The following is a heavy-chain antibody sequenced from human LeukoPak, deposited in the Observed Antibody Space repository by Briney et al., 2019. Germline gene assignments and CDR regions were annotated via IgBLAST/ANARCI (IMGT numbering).Heavy chain of an antibody. J-gene: IGHJ5*02. D-gene: IGHD1-26*01. V-gene: IGHV1-46*01. CDR1: GYTFTSYF. CDR3: ARAVGPRGGNWFDP. Sequence: ASVKVSCKASGYTFTSYFMHWVRQAPGQGLEWMGVVNPSSGSTTYSQKFQGRVTMTRDTSTSTVYTDLSSLRSEDTALYYCARAVGPRGGNWFDPWGQGTLVTVSS. CDR2: VNPSSGST.